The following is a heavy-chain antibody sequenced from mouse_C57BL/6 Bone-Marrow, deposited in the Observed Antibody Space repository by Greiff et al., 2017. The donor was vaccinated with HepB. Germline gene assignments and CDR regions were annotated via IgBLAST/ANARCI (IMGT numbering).Heavy chain of an antibody. CDR3: ARKNGTGFKGY. Sequence: VQRVESGAELARPGASVKLSCKASGYTFTSYGISWVKQRTGQGLEWIGEIYPRSGNTYYNEKFKGKATLTADKSSSTAYMELRSLTSEDSAVYFCARKNGTGFKGYWGQGTTLTVSS. D-gene: IGHD4-1*01. V-gene: IGHV1-81*01. CDR2: IYPRSGNT. J-gene: IGHJ2*01. CDR1: GYTFTSYG.